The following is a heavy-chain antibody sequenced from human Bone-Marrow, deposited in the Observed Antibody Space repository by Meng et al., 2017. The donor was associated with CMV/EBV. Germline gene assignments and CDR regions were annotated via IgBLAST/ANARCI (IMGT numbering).Heavy chain of an antibody. J-gene: IGHJ4*02. D-gene: IGHD2-2*03. V-gene: IGHV3-20*04. CDR1: GFAFSGHS. CDR2: INWNGGST. Sequence: GESLKISCAASGFAFSGHSMNWVRQPPGKGLEWVSGINWNGGSTGYADSVKGRFTISRDNAKNSLYLQMNSLRAEDTAVYYCASRLGYCSSTSCFDYWGQGTLVTVSS. CDR3: ASRLGYCSSTSCFDY.